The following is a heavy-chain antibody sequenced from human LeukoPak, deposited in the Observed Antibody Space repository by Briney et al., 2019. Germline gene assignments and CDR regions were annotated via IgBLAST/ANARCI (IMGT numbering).Heavy chain of an antibody. CDR3: ARGYSSGWPDF. CDR1: GFTFSSYA. J-gene: IGHJ4*02. Sequence: GRSLRLSCAASGFTFSSYAMHWVRQAPGKGLEWVAVISYDGSNKYYADSVKGRFTISRDNSKNTLYLQMNSLRAEDTALYFCARGYSSGWPDFWGQGTLVTVSS. D-gene: IGHD6-25*01. CDR2: ISYDGSNK. V-gene: IGHV3-30-3*01.